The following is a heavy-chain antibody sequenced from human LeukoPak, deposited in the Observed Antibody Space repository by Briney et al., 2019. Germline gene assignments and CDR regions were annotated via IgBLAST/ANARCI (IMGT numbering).Heavy chain of an antibody. Sequence: ASVKVSCKASGGTFSSYAISWVRQAPGQGLEWMGRIIPIFGTANYAQKFQGRVTMTRDTSTSTVYMELSSLRSEDTAVYYCATSETVGTTTGRRVLDYWGQGTLVTVSS. D-gene: IGHD1-26*01. CDR3: ATSETVGTTTGRRVLDY. V-gene: IGHV1-69*05. J-gene: IGHJ4*02. CDR2: IIPIFGTA. CDR1: GGTFSSYA.